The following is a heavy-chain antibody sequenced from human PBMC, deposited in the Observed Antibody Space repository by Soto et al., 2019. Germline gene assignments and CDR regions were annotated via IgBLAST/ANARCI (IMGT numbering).Heavy chain of an antibody. CDR2: ISWNSGSI. CDR1: GFTFDDYA. CDR3: AKELSTVTIDWYFDL. D-gene: IGHD4-17*01. Sequence: EVQLVESGGGLVQPGRSLRLSCAASGFTFDDYAMHWVRQAPGKGLEWVTGISWNSGSIGYADSVKGRFTISRDNAKNSLYLQMNSLRAEDTALYYCAKELSTVTIDWYFDLWGRGTLVTVSS. J-gene: IGHJ2*01. V-gene: IGHV3-9*01.